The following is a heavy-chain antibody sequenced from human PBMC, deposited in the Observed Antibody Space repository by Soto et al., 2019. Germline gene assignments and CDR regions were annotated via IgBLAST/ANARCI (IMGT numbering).Heavy chain of an antibody. CDR1: GFTFDDYA. D-gene: IGHD1-26*01. J-gene: IGHJ6*02. V-gene: IGHV3-9*01. Sequence: SLRLSCAASGFTFDDYAMHWVRQAPGKGLEWVSGISWNSGSIGYADSVKGRFTISRDNAKISLYLQMNSLRAEDTALYYCAKALSGSYSGSYYYYGMDVWGQGTTVTVSS. CDR3: AKALSGSYSGSYYYYGMDV. CDR2: ISWNSGSI.